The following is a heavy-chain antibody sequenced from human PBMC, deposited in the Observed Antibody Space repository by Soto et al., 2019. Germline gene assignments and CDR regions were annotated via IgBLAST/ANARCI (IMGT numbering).Heavy chain of an antibody. Sequence: ASVKVSCKASGYTFTGYAMHWVRQAPGQRLEWMGWINAGNGNTKYSQKFQGRVTMTSNTSASTAYMELSSLRSEDTAVYYCARGRDGMDVWGQGTTVTVSS. CDR1: GYTFTGYA. V-gene: IGHV1-3*01. CDR2: INAGNGNT. CDR3: ARGRDGMDV. J-gene: IGHJ6*02.